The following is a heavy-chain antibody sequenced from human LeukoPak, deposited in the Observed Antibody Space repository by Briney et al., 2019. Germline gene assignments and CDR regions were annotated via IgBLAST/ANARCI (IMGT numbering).Heavy chain of an antibody. CDR3: ARGMGSGYPQKPRDAFDI. V-gene: IGHV3-72*01. J-gene: IGHJ3*02. CDR1: GFTFSDHY. Sequence: GGSLRLSCAASGFTFSDHYMDWVRQAPGKGLEWVGRTRNKANSYTTEYAASVKGRFTISRDDSKNSLYLQMNSLKTEDTAVYYCARGMGSGYPQKPRDAFDIWGQGTMVTVSS. D-gene: IGHD3-3*01. CDR2: TRNKANSYTT.